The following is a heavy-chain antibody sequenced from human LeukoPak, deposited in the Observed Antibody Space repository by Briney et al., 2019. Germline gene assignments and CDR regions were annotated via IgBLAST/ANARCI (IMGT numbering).Heavy chain of an antibody. CDR1: GGSISSSSYY. V-gene: IGHV4-61*01. J-gene: IGHJ6*03. Sequence: PSETLSLTCTVSGGSISSSSYYWSWIRQPPGKGLEWIGYIYYSGSTNYNPSLKSRVTISVDTSKNQFSLKLSSVTAADTAVYYCARVVVPAAIGHYYYYYMDVWGKGTTVTVSS. D-gene: IGHD2-2*02. CDR2: IYYSGST. CDR3: ARVVVPAAIGHYYYYYMDV.